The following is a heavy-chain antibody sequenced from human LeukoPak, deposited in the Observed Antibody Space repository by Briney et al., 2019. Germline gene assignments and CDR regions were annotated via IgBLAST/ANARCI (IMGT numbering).Heavy chain of an antibody. CDR1: GFTFDDYA. D-gene: IGHD3-22*01. J-gene: IGHJ3*01. CDR3: AKNRGVSAYYFDAFDV. Sequence: GGSLRLSCAASGFTFDDYAMHWVRQAPGKGLEWVSGISWNSGNIGYVDSVKGRFTISRDNAKNSLYLQMNGLRAEDTAFYFCAKNRGVSAYYFDAFDVWGQGTMVTVSS. CDR2: ISWNSGNI. V-gene: IGHV3-9*01.